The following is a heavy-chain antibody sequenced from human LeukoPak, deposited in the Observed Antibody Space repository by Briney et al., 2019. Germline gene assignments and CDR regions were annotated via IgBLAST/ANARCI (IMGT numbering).Heavy chain of an antibody. V-gene: IGHV1-18*01. J-gene: IGHJ4*02. CDR3: ARGVDDSSGYYSPGDY. CDR2: ISANNGNT. CDR1: GYTFTYYG. D-gene: IGHD3-22*01. Sequence: ASVKVSCKASGYTFTYYGISWVRQAPGQGLERMGWISANNGNTNYAQKLQGRVTITTDTSTSTAYMELRSLRSDDTAMYYCARGVDDSSGYYSPGDYWGQGTLVTVSS.